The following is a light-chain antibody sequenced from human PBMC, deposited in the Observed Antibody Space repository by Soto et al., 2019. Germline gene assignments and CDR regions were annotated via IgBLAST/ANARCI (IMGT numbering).Light chain of an antibody. CDR3: SSYTSSSPL. CDR1: SSDVGGYNY. Sequence: QSALTQPASVSGSPGQSITISCTGTSSDVGGYNYVSWYQQHPGKAPKLMIYDVSNRPSGVSNRFSDSKSGNTASLTISGLQAEDEAEYYCSSYTSSSPLLGGGTKVTVL. J-gene: IGLJ2*01. CDR2: DVS. V-gene: IGLV2-14*01.